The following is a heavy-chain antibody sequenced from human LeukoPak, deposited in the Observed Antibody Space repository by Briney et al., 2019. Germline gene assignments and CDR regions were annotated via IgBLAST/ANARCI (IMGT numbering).Heavy chain of an antibody. J-gene: IGHJ4*02. CDR2: INHSGST. CDR3: ARGPPKYYYGSGSYYNYFDY. CDR1: GGSFSGYY. Sequence: SETLSLTCAVYGGSFSGYYWSWIRQPPGKGLEWIGEINHSGSTNYNPSLKSRVTISVDTSKNQFSLKLSSVTAADTAVYYCARGPPKYYYGSGSYYNYFDYWGQGTLVTVSS. D-gene: IGHD3-10*01. V-gene: IGHV4-34*01.